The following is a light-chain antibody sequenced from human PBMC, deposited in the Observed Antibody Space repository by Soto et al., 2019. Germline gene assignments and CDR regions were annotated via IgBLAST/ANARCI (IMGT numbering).Light chain of an antibody. V-gene: IGKV3-15*01. CDR2: GAS. CDR1: QSVSSK. J-gene: IGKJ1*01. Sequence: EIVLTQSPGTLSVSPGERATLSCRASQSVSSKLAWYQQKPGQAPRLLFYGASTGATGIPARFSGSGSETEFTLSISSLQSEDVAVYYCQQYHDWPGTFCQGTKVEIK. CDR3: QQYHDWPGT.